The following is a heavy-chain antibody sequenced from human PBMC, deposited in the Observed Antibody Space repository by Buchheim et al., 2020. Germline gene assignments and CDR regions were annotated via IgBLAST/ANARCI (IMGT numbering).Heavy chain of an antibody. J-gene: IGHJ4*02. D-gene: IGHD1-26*01. CDR1: GGSISRGGYY. Sequence: QVQLQESGPGLVKPSQTLSLSCVVSGGSISRGGYYWSWIRQHPGKGLEWIGYTFYSGSTSYNPSLKSRVSISEYTAKNKFSLKLNSVTAADTAVYYCARTVSKWDYYFDYWGQR. V-gene: IGHV4-31*11. CDR2: TFYSGST. CDR3: ARTVSKWDYYFDY.